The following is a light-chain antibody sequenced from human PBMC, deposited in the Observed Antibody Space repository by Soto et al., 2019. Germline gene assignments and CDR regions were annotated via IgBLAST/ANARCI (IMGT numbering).Light chain of an antibody. V-gene: IGKV1-5*01. CDR3: QQHNDYTAVT. CDR2: DAS. Sequence: DIPMTQSPSTLSASVGDRVTITCRASQTISSSLAWYQHKPGKAPKLLIFDASTLQTGVPSRFSGSGFGTEITLTITGLQPDDFATYYCQQHNDYTAVTFGQGTKLEIK. J-gene: IGKJ2*01. CDR1: QTISSS.